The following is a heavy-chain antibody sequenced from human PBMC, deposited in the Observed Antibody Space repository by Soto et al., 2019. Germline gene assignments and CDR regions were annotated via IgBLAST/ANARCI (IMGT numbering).Heavy chain of an antibody. J-gene: IGHJ4*02. Sequence: HVQLVQSGPEVKKPGASVKVSCKASGYPFTTYGISWVRQAPGQGLEWMGWTSGHNGDTNYAQNLQDRVTMTTDTSTSTAYMELRSLKSDDTAVYYCAREATGGKFDYWGQGALVTVSS. D-gene: IGHD3-16*01. CDR3: AREATGGKFDY. CDR1: GYPFTTYG. V-gene: IGHV1-18*01. CDR2: TSGHNGDT.